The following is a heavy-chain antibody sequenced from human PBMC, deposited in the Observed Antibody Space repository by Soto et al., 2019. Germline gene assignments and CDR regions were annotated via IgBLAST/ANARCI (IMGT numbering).Heavy chain of an antibody. CDR3: ARTSDYSHYYYYMDV. V-gene: IGHV4-59*01. Sequence: SETLSLTCTVSGGSISSYYWSWIRQPPGKGLEWIGYIYYSGSTNYNPSLKSRVTISVDTSKNQFSLKLSSVTAADTAVHYCARTSDYSHYYYYMDVWGKGTTVTVSS. D-gene: IGHD4-4*01. CDR2: IYYSGST. J-gene: IGHJ6*03. CDR1: GGSISSYY.